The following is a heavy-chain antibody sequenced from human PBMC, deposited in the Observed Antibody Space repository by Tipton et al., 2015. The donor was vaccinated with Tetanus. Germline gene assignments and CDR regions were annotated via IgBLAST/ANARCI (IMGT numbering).Heavy chain of an antibody. CDR1: GDSVSSNSAV. CDR3: ARGDVSFDI. D-gene: IGHD2-8*01. Sequence: PGLVKPSQTLSLTCAISGDSVSSNSAVWNWIRQSPSRGLKWLGRTFYKSRWSTNYAVSVKSRITINPDTSKNQFSLQLTSMTPEDAAVYYCARGDVSFDIWGHGTMVTVSS. J-gene: IGHJ3*02. CDR2: TFYKSRWST. V-gene: IGHV6-1*01.